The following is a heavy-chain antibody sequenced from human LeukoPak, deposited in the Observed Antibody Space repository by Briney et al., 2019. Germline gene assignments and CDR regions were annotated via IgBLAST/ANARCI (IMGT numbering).Heavy chain of an antibody. CDR3: ARAGYSYAYCY. Sequence: DPSETLSLTCAVYDGSLSGYFWSWIRQPQGKELEWIGEIEHSGITSYNPSLKSRVTISVDTSKNQCSLKLTSVTAADTATYYCARAGYSYAYCYWGQGTLVTVSS. CDR2: IEHSGIT. CDR1: DGSLSGYF. V-gene: IGHV4-34*01. D-gene: IGHD5-18*01. J-gene: IGHJ4*02.